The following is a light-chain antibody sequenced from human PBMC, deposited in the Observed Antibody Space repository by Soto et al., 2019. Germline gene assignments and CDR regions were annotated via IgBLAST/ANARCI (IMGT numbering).Light chain of an antibody. Sequence: DIQMPQSPSSLSASVGDRVTITCRASQSISNYLNWYQQKPGKAPKLLIYAASSLQGDVPSRFSGSGSGTDFTLTITSLQPDDFATYDCQQSYSTPLTFGPGTKVDIK. V-gene: IGKV1-39*01. CDR1: QSISNY. CDR2: AAS. J-gene: IGKJ3*01. CDR3: QQSYSTPLT.